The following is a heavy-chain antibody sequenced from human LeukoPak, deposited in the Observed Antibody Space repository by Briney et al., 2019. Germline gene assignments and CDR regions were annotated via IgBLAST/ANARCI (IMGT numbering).Heavy chain of an antibody. CDR1: GSTFSSYA. D-gene: IGHD6-6*01. V-gene: IGHV3-21*01. CDR3: AKTLEEARLYGNY. Sequence: GGSLRLSCRTSGSTFSSYAMNWVRQAPGKGLEWVSSISSSSTYIYYSDSVKGRFTISRDNAKNSLFLQMHSLRAEDTAVYYCAKTLEEARLYGNYWGPGTLVTVSS. J-gene: IGHJ4*02. CDR2: ISSSSTYI.